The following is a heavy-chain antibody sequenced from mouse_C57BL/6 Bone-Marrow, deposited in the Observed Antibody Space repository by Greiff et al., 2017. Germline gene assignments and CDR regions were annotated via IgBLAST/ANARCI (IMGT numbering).Heavy chain of an antibody. CDR1: GYTFTDYY. CDR3: AVYYSNLVFYAMDY. J-gene: IGHJ4*01. V-gene: IGHV1-76*01. Sequence: VQLQQSGAELVRPGASVKLSCKASGYTFTDYYINWVKQRPGQGLEWIARIYPGSGNTYYNEKFKGKATLTAEKSSSAAYMQLSSLTSEDSAVYFSAVYYSNLVFYAMDYWGQGTSVTVSS. D-gene: IGHD2-5*01. CDR2: IYPGSGNT.